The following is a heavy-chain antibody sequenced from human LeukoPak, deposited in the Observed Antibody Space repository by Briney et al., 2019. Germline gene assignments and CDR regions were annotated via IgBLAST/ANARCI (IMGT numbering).Heavy chain of an antibody. Sequence: GGPLRLSCVASGFTFSNYAMTWVRQAPGKGLEWVSAISDSGGSTYYADSVKGRFTISRDNSKNTLYLQMNSLRAEDTAVYYCANGVVRGFIKNGMDVWGKGTTVTVSS. CDR1: GFTFSNYA. D-gene: IGHD3-10*01. V-gene: IGHV3-23*01. CDR3: ANGVVRGFIKNGMDV. J-gene: IGHJ6*04. CDR2: ISDSGGST.